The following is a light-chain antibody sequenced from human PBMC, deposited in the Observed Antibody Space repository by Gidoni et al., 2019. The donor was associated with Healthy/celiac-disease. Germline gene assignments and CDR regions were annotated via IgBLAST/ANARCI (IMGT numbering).Light chain of an antibody. Sequence: VLTPSLATLSLSPGESTILSSRASQSCSSSYLAWYQQKPGQAPRLLIYGASSRATGIPDRFSGSGSGTDFTLTISSLEPEDFAVYYCQQYDSSPYTFGQGTKLEIK. CDR3: QQYDSSPYT. J-gene: IGKJ2*01. CDR2: GAS. CDR1: QSCSSSY. V-gene: IGKV3-20*01.